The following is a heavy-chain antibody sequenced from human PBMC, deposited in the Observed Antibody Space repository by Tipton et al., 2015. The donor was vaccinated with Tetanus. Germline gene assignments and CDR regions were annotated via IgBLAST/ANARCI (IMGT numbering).Heavy chain of an antibody. V-gene: IGHV4-59*01. CDR3: ARGPSVAYCSGGSCPVWFDP. J-gene: IGHJ5*02. D-gene: IGHD2-15*01. Sequence: TLSLTCTVSGGSISSYYWSWIRQPPGKGLEWIGYIYYSGSTNYNPSLKSRVTISVDTSKNQFSLKLSSVTAADTAVHYCARGPSVAYCSGGSCPVWFDPWGQGTLVTVSS. CDR2: IYYSGST. CDR1: GGSISSYY.